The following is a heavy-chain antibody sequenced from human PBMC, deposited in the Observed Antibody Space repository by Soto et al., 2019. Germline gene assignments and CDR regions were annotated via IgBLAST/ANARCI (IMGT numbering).Heavy chain of an antibody. CDR3: ARDTYSGYDFGL. D-gene: IGHD5-12*01. V-gene: IGHV4-30-4*01. J-gene: IGHJ4*01. Sequence: QVQLRESGPGLVKPSQTLSLTCSVSGASVAGGSYYWSWVRQPPGKGLEWIGYIPSRGRPFYNPSLTSRGTISADTSKNQLSLQLPSVTAADTAVYYCARDTYSGYDFGLWGQGALVTVYS. CDR2: IPSRGRP. CDR1: GASVAGGSYY.